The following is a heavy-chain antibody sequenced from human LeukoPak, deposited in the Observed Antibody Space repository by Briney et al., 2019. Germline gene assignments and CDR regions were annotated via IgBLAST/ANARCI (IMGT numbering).Heavy chain of an antibody. Sequence: GASVKVSCKASGYTFTSYYMHWVRQAPGQGLEWMGIINPSGGSTSYAQKFQGRVTMTRDTSTSTVYMELSSLRSEDTAVYYCARANGVAVAGYYYYYGMDVWGQGTTVTVSS. V-gene: IGHV1-46*01. J-gene: IGHJ6*02. CDR2: INPSGGST. CDR3: ARANGVAVAGYYYYYGMDV. CDR1: GYTFTSYY. D-gene: IGHD6-19*01.